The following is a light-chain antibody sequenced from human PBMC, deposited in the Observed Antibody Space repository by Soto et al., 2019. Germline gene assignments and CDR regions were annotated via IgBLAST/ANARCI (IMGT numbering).Light chain of an antibody. CDR2: DAS. CDR1: QDINKS. V-gene: IGKV1-33*01. CDR3: QQYDNLPIT. Sequence: DIQMTQSPSSLSSSVGDRVTITCEASQDINKSLNWYQQKPGKAPNLLIYDASYLEPGVPSKFSGSGSGTGFTLTISSLQPEDIATYYCQQYDNLPITFGQGTRLEIK. J-gene: IGKJ5*01.